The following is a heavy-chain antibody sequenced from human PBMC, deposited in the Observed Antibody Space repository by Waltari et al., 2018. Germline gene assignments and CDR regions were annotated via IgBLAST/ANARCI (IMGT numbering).Heavy chain of an antibody. V-gene: IGHV3-23*01. CDR2: ISGTTGIK. CDR1: GLTFEIYA. Sequence: EVQLLESGGASVQPGGSLRLSCLASGLTFEIYAMSWVRQAPGQGIEWISYISGTTGIKNYADSVKGRFTVSRDNSKKILYLHMNSLTAGDTAVYYCAMKGQRSEGMDVWGQGTTVTVSS. CDR3: AMKGQRSEGMDV. J-gene: IGHJ6*02.